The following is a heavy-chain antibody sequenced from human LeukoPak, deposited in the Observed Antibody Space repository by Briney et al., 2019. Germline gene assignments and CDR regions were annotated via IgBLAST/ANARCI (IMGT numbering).Heavy chain of an antibody. J-gene: IGHJ4*02. Sequence: RASVTVSCTASGGTFSSYAISWVRQAPGQGLEWMGGIIPIFGTANYAQKFQGRVTITADESTSTAYMELSSLRSEDTAVYYCARIRDGYTYFDYWGQGTLVTVSS. CDR3: ARIRDGYTYFDY. D-gene: IGHD5-24*01. V-gene: IGHV1-69*13. CDR2: IIPIFGTA. CDR1: GGTFSSYA.